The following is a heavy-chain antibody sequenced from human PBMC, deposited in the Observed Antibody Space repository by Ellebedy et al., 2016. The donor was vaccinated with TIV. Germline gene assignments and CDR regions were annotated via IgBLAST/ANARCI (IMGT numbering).Heavy chain of an antibody. Sequence: PGGSLRLSCAASGFTVSSNYMSWVRQAPGKGLEWVSVIYSGGSTYYADSVKGRFTISRDNSKNTLYLQMNSLRAEDTAVYYCVRIMKYQLLGYLGYYYGMDVWGQGTTVTVSS. D-gene: IGHD2-2*01. CDR3: VRIMKYQLLGYLGYYYGMDV. J-gene: IGHJ6*02. CDR2: IYSGGST. V-gene: IGHV3-53*01. CDR1: GFTVSSNY.